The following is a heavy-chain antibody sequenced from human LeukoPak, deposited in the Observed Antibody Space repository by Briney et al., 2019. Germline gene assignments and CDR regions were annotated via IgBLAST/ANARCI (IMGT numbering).Heavy chain of an antibody. D-gene: IGHD5-12*01. J-gene: IGHJ5*01. CDR2: ICYRGNT. V-gene: IGHV4-31*03. CDR1: GASISSGGYY. Sequence: SETLSLTCTVSGASISSGGYYWSWIRQHPGKGLEWIGYICYRGNTYYSPSLKSRLTISVDTPKSQISLKLISVTAADTAVYYCARGRRSGYDFDSWGQGTLVAVSS. CDR3: ARGRRSGYDFDS.